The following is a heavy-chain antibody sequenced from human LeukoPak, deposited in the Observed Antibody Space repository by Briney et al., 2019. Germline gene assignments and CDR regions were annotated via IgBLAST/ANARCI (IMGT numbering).Heavy chain of an antibody. CDR2: ISGSSGNA. CDR1: GFTFSSYA. J-gene: IGHJ4*02. D-gene: IGHD3-22*01. CDR3: AKDGAKDDRTGSLGHYFDY. V-gene: IGHV3-23*01. Sequence: GGSLRLSCAASGFTFSSYAMNWVRQVPEKGLEWVSAISGSSGNANYAGSVKGRFTVSRDNSKNTLYLQMISLRAEDTALYYCAKDGAKDDRTGSLGHYFDYWGQGILVIVSS.